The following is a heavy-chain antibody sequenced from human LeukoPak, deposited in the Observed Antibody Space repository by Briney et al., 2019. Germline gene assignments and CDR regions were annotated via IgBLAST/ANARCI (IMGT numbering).Heavy chain of an antibody. CDR1: GGSISGYY. CDR3: AREYSSSSGRRAFDI. CDR2: IYYSGST. V-gene: IGHV4-59*08. Sequence: SETLSLTCTVSGGSISGYYWSWIRQPPGKGLEWIGYIYYSGSTNYNPSLKSRLTISIDTSENQFSLKLSSATAADTAVYYCAREYSSSSGRRAFDIWGQGTMVTVSS. D-gene: IGHD6-6*01. J-gene: IGHJ3*02.